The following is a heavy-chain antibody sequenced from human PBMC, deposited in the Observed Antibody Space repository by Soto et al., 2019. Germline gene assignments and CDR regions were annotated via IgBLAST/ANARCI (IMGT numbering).Heavy chain of an antibody. J-gene: IGHJ4*02. CDR2: ISGSGSST. V-gene: IGHV3-23*01. D-gene: IGHD3-3*02. CDR1: GFPFSGYA. Sequence: GGSLRLSCAASGFPFSGYAINWVRQAPGKGLEWVSIISGSGSSTNYADSVKGRFTISRDNARDTVYLQMNSLRAEDTAVYYCAKMHFWSGYLLPFDYWGQGTLVTVSS. CDR3: AKMHFWSGYLLPFDY.